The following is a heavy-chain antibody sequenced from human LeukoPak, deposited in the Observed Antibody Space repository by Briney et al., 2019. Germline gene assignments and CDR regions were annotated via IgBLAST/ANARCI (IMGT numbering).Heavy chain of an antibody. J-gene: IGHJ4*02. V-gene: IGHV4-34*01. CDR3: ASARWDY. CDR1: GGSFSGYY. Sequence: SETLSLTCAVYGGSFSGYYWSWIRQPPGKGLEWIGEINHSGSTNYNPSLKSRVSISVDKSKNQFSLILSSVTAADTAVYYCASARWDYWGQGTLVTVSS. CDR2: INHSGST.